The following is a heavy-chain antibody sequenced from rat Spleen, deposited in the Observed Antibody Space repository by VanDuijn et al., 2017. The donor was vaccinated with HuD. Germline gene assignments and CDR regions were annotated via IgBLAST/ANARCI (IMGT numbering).Heavy chain of an antibody. Sequence: EVQVLESGGGLVQPGRSLKLSCAASGFTFSDYHMAWVRQAPKKGLEWVASISNDGSSTYYRDSVEGRFTISRDSAKSTLYLQMDSLRSEDTATYYCTRRDYSSGLGFAYWGQGTLVTVSS. J-gene: IGHJ3*01. CDR3: TRRDYSSGLGFAY. D-gene: IGHD1-2*01. CDR2: ISNDGSST. V-gene: IGHV5-7*01. CDR1: GFTFSDYH.